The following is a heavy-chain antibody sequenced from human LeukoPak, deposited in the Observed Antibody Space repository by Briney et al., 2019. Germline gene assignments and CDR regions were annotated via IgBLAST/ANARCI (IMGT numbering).Heavy chain of an antibody. J-gene: IGHJ6*03. Sequence: GASVKVSCKASGYTFTGYYIHWVRQAPGQGLEWMGWINPNSGYTNHAQKFQGRVTMTSDTSITTAYMDLSRLRSDDTAVYFCARAGSGPGGGRTIPYYYMDVWGKGTTVTISS. CDR2: INPNSGYT. CDR1: GYTFTGYY. V-gene: IGHV1-2*02. D-gene: IGHD5-24*01. CDR3: ARAGSGPGGGRTIPYYYMDV.